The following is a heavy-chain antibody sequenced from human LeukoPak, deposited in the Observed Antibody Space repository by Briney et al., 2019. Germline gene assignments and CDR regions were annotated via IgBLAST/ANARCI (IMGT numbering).Heavy chain of an antibody. V-gene: IGHV4-34*01. CDR2: INHSGST. D-gene: IGHD2-2*01. CDR1: GGSFSGYY. J-gene: IGHJ4*02. Sequence: PSETLSLTCAVYGGSFSGYYWSWIRQPPGKGLEWIGEINHSGSTNYNPSLKSRVTISVDTSKNQFSLKLSSVTAADTAVYYCARGPGYCSSTSCYADDYWGQGTLVTVSS. CDR3: ARGPGYCSSTSCYADDY.